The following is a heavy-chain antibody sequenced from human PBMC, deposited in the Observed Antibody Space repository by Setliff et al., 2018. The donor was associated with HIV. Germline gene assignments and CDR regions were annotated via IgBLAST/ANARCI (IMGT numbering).Heavy chain of an antibody. V-gene: IGHV3-21*01. CDR3: ARDQGNYVPLGYYYGMDV. CDR2: ISSSSSYI. D-gene: IGHD1-7*01. J-gene: IGHJ6*02. CDR1: GFTFSSNS. Sequence: PGGSLRLSCAASGFTFSSNSMNWVRQAPGKGLEWVSFISSSSSYIYYADSVKGRFTISRDNAKNSLYLQMNSLRAEDTAVYYCARDQGNYVPLGYYYGMDVWGQGTTVTVSS.